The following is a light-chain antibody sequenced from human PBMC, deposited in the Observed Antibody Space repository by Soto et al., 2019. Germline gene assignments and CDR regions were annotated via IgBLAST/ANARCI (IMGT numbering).Light chain of an antibody. CDR2: GTI. Sequence: EIVLTHSPGTLSLSPGERATLSCRASQSIDSSYVAWYRQKPGQAPTLLIYGTIRRATGVSDRFRGSGSGTEFALSISRLEPEDFAVYFCHLAGTFGPGAKVEVK. CDR1: QSIDSSY. V-gene: IGKV3-20*01. CDR3: HLAGT. J-gene: IGKJ3*01.